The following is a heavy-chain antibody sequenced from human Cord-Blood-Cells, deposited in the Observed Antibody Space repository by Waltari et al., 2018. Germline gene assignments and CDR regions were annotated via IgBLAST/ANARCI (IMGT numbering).Heavy chain of an antibody. CDR2: INSEGSST. CDR1: GFTFSSYW. D-gene: IGHD1-26*01. Sequence: EVQLVESGGGLVQPGGSLRLSCAASGFTFSSYWMHWVRQAPGKGLVWVSRINSEGSSTSYADSVKGRFTISRDNAKNTLYLQMNSLRAEDTAVYYCARTYSGSSKYAFDIWGQGTMVTVSS. V-gene: IGHV3-74*01. CDR3: ARTYSGSSKYAFDI. J-gene: IGHJ3*02.